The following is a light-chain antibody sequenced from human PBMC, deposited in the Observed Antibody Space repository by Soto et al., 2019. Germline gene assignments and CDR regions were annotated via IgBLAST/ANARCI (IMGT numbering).Light chain of an antibody. V-gene: IGKV1-12*01. J-gene: IGKJ1*01. CDR1: QGIRTW. CDR3: QQYIGLWT. CDR2: AAS. Sequence: DIQMTQSPSSVSASVGDRVAITCRASQGIRTWLAWYQQKPGKAPKVLIYAASSLQSGVPSRFSGSGSGTEFTLSISSLQPDDLGTYYCQQYIGLWTFGQGTKVDLK.